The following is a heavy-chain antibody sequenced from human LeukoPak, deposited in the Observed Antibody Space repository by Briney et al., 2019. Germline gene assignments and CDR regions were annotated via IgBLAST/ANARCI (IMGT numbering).Heavy chain of an antibody. J-gene: IGHJ5*02. Sequence: PSETLSLTCAVSGYSISSGYYWGWIRQPPGKGLEWIGSIYHSGSTYYNPSLKRRVTIPVDTSKNQFSLKLSSVTAADTAVYYCARRIWEVPSPFDPWGQGTLVTVSS. CDR2: IYHSGST. CDR1: GYSISSGYY. V-gene: IGHV4-38-2*01. D-gene: IGHD2-2*01. CDR3: ARRIWEVPSPFDP.